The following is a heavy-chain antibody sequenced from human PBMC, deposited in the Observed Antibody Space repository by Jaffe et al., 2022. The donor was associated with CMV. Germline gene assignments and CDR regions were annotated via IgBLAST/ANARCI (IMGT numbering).Heavy chain of an antibody. Sequence: EVQLVESGGVVVQPGGSLRLSCAASGFTFDDYTMHWVRQAPGKGLEWVSLISWDGGSTYYADSVKGRFTISRDNSKNSLYLQMNSLRTEDTALYYCAKDTDYYDSSGYFDYWGQGTLVTVSS. CDR2: ISWDGGST. J-gene: IGHJ4*02. V-gene: IGHV3-43*01. CDR1: GFTFDDYT. CDR3: AKDTDYYDSSGYFDY. D-gene: IGHD3-22*01.